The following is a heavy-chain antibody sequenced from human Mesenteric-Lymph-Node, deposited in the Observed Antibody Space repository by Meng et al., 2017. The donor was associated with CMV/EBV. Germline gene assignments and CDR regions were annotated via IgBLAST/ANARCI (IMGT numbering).Heavy chain of an antibody. V-gene: IGHV1-69*04. D-gene: IGHD6-6*01. Sequence: SGVTFSAYTIRWVRQPPGQGLEWMGRIIPILGLPNYAQNFQGRVTITADRSTNTAYMDLSSLKSDDTAVYYCAKEGEKLEDTYFDYWGQGTLVTVSS. J-gene: IGHJ4*02. CDR2: IIPILGLP. CDR1: GVTFSAYT. CDR3: AKEGEKLEDTYFDY.